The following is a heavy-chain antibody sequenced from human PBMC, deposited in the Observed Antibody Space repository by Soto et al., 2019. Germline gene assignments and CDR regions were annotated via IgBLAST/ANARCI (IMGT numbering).Heavy chain of an antibody. CDR3: AAPNYGA. Sequence: SETLSLTCTVSGGSISSYHWSWIRQPPGKGLEWIGYIYYSGSTSYNPSLKSRVTISVDTSKNQFSLKLSSVTAADTAVYYCAAPNYGAWGQGTLVTVSS. D-gene: IGHD4-17*01. V-gene: IGHV4-59*08. CDR1: GGSISSYH. CDR2: IYYSGST. J-gene: IGHJ4*02.